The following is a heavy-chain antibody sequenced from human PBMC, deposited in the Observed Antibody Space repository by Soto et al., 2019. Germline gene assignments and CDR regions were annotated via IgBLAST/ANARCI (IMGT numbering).Heavy chain of an antibody. V-gene: IGHV1-18*04. J-gene: IGHJ4*02. CDR1: GYTFINSA. D-gene: IGHD3-22*01. CDR3: ARGQSSGVFDY. Sequence: ASVKVSCKATGYTFINSAIAWVRQAPGQGLEWKGWISPYNGNTNYAQSVQGRVTITTDTSTSTAYMEIRSLRFDDTAVYYCARGQSSGVFDYWGQGTLVTVSS. CDR2: ISPYNGNT.